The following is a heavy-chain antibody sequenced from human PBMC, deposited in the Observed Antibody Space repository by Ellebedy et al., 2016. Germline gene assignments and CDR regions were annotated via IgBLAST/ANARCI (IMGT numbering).Heavy chain of an antibody. V-gene: IGHV4-34*01. CDR2: INHSGST. CDR1: GGSFSGYY. CDR3: ARLYYYGSGSYLSAFDI. Sequence: SETLSLTCAVYGGSFSGYYWSWIRQPPGKGLEWIGEINHSGSTNYNPSLKSRVTISVDKSKNQFSLKLSSVTAADTAVYYCARLYYYGSGSYLSAFDIWGQGTMVTVSS. J-gene: IGHJ3*02. D-gene: IGHD3-10*01.